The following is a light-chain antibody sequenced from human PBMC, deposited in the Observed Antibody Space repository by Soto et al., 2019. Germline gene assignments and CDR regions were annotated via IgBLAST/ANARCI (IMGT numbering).Light chain of an antibody. Sequence: QSVLTQPPSVSGAPGQRVTISCTGSSSNIGAGYDVRWYQQLPGTAPKLLIYGNSNRPSGVPDRVSGSKSGTSASLAITGLQAEDEADYYCQSYDSSLSGYVFGTGTKVTVL. CDR3: QSYDSSLSGYV. CDR2: GNS. CDR1: SSNIGAGYD. J-gene: IGLJ1*01. V-gene: IGLV1-40*01.